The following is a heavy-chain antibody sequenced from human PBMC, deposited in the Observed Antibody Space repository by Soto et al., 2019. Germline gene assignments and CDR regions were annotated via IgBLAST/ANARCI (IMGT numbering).Heavy chain of an antibody. J-gene: IGHJ6*02. CDR3: ARLTSGVADYYYGMDV. V-gene: IGHV4-39*01. CDR1: GGSISSSSYY. CDR2: IYYSGST. D-gene: IGHD2-15*01. Sequence: PSETLSLTCTVSGGSISSSSYYWGWIRQPPGRGLEWIGSIYYSGSTYYNPSLKSRVTISVDTSKNQFSLKLSSVTAADTAVYYCARLTSGVADYYYGMDVWGQGTTVT.